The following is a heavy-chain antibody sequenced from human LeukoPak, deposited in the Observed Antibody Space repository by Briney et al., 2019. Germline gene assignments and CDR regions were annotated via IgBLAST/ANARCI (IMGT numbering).Heavy chain of an antibody. V-gene: IGHV1-18*01. J-gene: IGHJ4*02. CDR1: GYTFTSYD. CDR2: ISAYNGNT. Sequence: ASVKVSCKASGYTFTSYDISWVRQAPGQGLEWMGWISAYNGNTNYAQKLQGRVTMTTDTSTSTVYMELRSLRSDDTAVYYCARAAIAATGTLVWIDYWGQGTLVTVSS. D-gene: IGHD6-13*01. CDR3: ARAAIAATGTLVWIDY.